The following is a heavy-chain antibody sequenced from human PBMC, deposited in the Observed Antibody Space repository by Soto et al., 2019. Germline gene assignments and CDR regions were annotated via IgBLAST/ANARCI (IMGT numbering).Heavy chain of an antibody. CDR3: ARDKITGLFDY. CDR1: CMSFSGYY. J-gene: IGHJ4*02. Sequence: SETLSLTCAVYCMSFSGYYWTWIRQPPGTGLEWIGEIIHSGSTNYNPSLKSRVTISVDTSKNQFSLKLTSVTAADTAVYYCARDKITGLFDYWGQGTLVTVS. D-gene: IGHD2-8*02. CDR2: IIHSGST. V-gene: IGHV4-34*12.